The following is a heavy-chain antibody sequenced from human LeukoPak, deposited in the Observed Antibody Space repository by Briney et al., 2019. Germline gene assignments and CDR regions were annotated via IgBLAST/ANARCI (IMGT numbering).Heavy chain of an antibody. CDR3: ARGRRDGYNPAYFDY. CDR2: IYSGGST. J-gene: IGHJ4*02. Sequence: GGSRRLSCAASGFTVSGNYMSWVRQAPGKGLEWVSVIYSGGSTYYADSVKGRFTISRDNSKNTLYLQMNSLRAEDTAVYYCARGRRDGYNPAYFDYWGQGTLVTVSS. CDR1: GFTVSGNY. D-gene: IGHD5-24*01. V-gene: IGHV3-53*01.